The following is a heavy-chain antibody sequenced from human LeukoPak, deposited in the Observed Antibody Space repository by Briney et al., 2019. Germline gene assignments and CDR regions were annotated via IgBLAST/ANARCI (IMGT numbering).Heavy chain of an antibody. CDR3: AKTEETIAAAGSFDY. D-gene: IGHD6-13*01. CDR1: GVTLSTYA. V-gene: IGHV3-23*01. J-gene: IGHJ4*02. Sequence: GGSLRLSCAASGVTLSTYAMSWARQAPGKGLEWVSAISGSGGSTYYADSVKGRFTISRDKSKNTLYLQMNSLRAEDTAVYYCAKTEETIAAAGSFDYWGQGTLVTVSS. CDR2: ISGSGGST.